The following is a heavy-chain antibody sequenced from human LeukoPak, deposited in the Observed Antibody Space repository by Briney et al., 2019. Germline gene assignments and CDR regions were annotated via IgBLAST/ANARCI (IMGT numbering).Heavy chain of an antibody. J-gene: IGHJ4*02. CDR2: INHSGST. CDR1: GGSFSGYY. V-gene: IGHV4-34*01. CDR3: ANELRDYPGQEY. D-gene: IGHD4-17*01. Sequence: SETLSLTCAVYGGSFSGYYWSWIRQPPGKGLEWIGEINHSGSTNYNPSLKSRVTISVDTSKNQFSLKLSSVTAADTAVYYCANELRDYPGQEYWGQGTLVAVSS.